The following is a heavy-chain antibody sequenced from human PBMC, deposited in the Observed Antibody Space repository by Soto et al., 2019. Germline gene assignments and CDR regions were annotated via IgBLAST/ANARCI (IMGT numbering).Heavy chain of an antibody. CDR2: INPNSGGT. D-gene: IGHD6-13*01. CDR3: ARTAVRAAAGRPHHYYYGMDV. CDR1: GYTFTGYY. Sequence: ASVKVSCKASGYTFTGYYMHWVRQAPGQGLEWMGWINPNSGGTNYAQKFQSRVTMTRDTSNSTAYMELSRLRSDDTTVYYCARTAVRAAAGRPHHYYYGMDVWGQGTTVTVSS. V-gene: IGHV1-2*02. J-gene: IGHJ6*02.